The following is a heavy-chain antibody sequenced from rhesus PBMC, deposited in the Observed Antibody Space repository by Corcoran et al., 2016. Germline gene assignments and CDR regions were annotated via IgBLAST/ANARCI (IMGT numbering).Heavy chain of an antibody. CDR2: IYGWGGGT. D-gene: IGHD3-3*01. J-gene: IGHJ1*01. V-gene: IGHV4-106*01. Sequence: QVQLQESGPGLVKPSETLSLTCAVSGGSISDDYYWSWIRQPPGKGLEWIGYIYGWGGGTKYNPSLKIQITISIDASKNQFSLKLSSVTAAGTAVYYCASFFLVDYWGQGALVTVSS. CDR1: GGSISDDYY. CDR3: ASFFLVDY.